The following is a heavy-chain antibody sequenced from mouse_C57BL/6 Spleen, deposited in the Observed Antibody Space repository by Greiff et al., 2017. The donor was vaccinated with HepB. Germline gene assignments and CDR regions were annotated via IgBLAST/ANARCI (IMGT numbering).Heavy chain of an antibody. V-gene: IGHV1-55*01. D-gene: IGHD2-10*02. CDR2: IYPGSGST. J-gene: IGHJ4*01. Sequence: VKLVESGAELVKPGASVKMSCKASGYTFTSYWITWVKQRPGQGLEWIGDIYPGSGSTNYNEKFKSKATLTVDTSSSTAYMQLSSLTSEDSAVYYCARSGYGNLYYAMDYWGQGTSVTVSS. CDR1: GYTFTSYW. CDR3: ARSGYGNLYYAMDY.